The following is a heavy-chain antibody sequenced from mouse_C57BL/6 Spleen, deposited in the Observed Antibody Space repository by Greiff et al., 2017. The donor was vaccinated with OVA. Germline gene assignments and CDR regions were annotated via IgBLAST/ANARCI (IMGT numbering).Heavy chain of an antibody. CDR2: ISDGGSYT. CDR3: ARERRIFDY. CDR1: GFTFSSYA. Sequence: VQLKESGGGLVKPGGSLKLSCAASGFTFSSYAMSWVRQTPEKRLEWVATISDGGSYTYYPDNVKGRFTISRDNAKNNLYLQMSHLKSEDTAMYYCARERRIFDYWGQGTTLTVSS. V-gene: IGHV5-4*01. J-gene: IGHJ2*01.